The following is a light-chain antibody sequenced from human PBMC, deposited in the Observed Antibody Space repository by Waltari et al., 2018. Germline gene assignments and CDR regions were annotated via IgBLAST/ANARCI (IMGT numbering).Light chain of an antibody. Sequence: QSALTQPASVSGSPGQSITISCTGTTSYVGGYNYVSWYQQHPGKAPKLMIYDVSKRPSGVSDRFSGSKSGNTASLTISGLQTEDETDYYCSSYSRSSTFYVFGTGTKVTVL. V-gene: IGLV2-14*03. CDR1: TSYVGGYNY. J-gene: IGLJ1*01. CDR2: DVS. CDR3: SSYSRSSTFYV.